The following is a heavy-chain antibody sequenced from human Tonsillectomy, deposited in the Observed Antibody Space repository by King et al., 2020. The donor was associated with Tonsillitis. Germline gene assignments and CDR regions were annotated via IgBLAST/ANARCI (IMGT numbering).Heavy chain of an antibody. Sequence: TLKESGPTLVKPTQTLTLTCTFSGFSLSTSGVGVGWIRQPPGKALEWLALIYWDDDKRYSPSLKSRLTITKDTSKNQVVLTMTNMDPVDTATYYCVHRPMLAFSSSWYDDNWFDPWGQGILVTVSS. CDR2: IYWDDDK. CDR1: GFSLSTSGVG. J-gene: IGHJ5*02. V-gene: IGHV2-5*02. CDR3: VHRPMLAFSSSWYDDNWFDP. D-gene: IGHD6-13*01.